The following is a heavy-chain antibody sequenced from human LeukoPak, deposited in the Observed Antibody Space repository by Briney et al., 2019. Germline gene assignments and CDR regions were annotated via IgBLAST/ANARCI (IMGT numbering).Heavy chain of an antibody. Sequence: GGSLRLSCAASGFTVSSNYMSWVRQAPGKGLEWVSVIYNSGSTYYDDSVKGRFTISRDNSKNTLYLQMNSLRAEDTAVYYCARRIGVVITATPGNDALDIWGQGTMVTVSS. D-gene: IGHD2-15*01. CDR3: ARRIGVVITATPGNDALDI. V-gene: IGHV3-66*02. CDR2: IYNSGST. CDR1: GFTVSSNY. J-gene: IGHJ3*02.